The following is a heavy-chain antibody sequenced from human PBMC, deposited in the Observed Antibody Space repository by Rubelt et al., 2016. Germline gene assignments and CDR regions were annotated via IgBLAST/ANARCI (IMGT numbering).Heavy chain of an antibody. Sequence: GKGLEWVSTISDSGGITYYGDSVKGRFTISRDNSKNTLYLQMNSLRAEDTAVYYCAKEVGQWLDDAFDIWGQGTMVTVSS. J-gene: IGHJ3*02. V-gene: IGHV3-23*01. CDR3: AKEVGQWLDDAFDI. CDR2: ISDSGGIT. D-gene: IGHD6-19*01.